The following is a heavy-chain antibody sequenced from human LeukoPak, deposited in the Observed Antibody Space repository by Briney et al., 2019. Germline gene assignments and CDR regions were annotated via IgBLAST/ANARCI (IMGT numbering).Heavy chain of an antibody. CDR3: ATRKLGNDY. J-gene: IGHJ4*02. CDR1: GGSISSSSYY. D-gene: IGHD1-1*01. Sequence: PSETLSLTCTVSGGSISSSSYYWGWIRQPPGKGLEWIGEINHSGSTNYNPSLKSRVTISVDTSKNQFSLKLSSVTAADTAVYYCATRKLGNDYWGQGTLVTVSS. CDR2: INHSGST. V-gene: IGHV4-39*07.